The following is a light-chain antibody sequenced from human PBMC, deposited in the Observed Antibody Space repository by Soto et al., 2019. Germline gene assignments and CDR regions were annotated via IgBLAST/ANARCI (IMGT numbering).Light chain of an antibody. CDR2: GAS. J-gene: IGKJ1*01. V-gene: IGKV3-15*01. Sequence: EIVMTQSPATLSVSPGERATLSCRASQSVNYNLAWYQQKPGQAPRLLIYGASSRATGIPARFSGSGSGTEFTLSISSLQSEDFAVYYCQQYNNWPRTFGQGTKVDIK. CDR1: QSVNYN. CDR3: QQYNNWPRT.